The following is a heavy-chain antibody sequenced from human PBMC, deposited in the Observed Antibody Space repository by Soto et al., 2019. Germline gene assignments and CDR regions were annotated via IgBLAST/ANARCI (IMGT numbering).Heavy chain of an antibody. CDR1: GGAFSSYV. D-gene: IGHD1-26*01. CDR3: ARGIVGAKLLGI. Sequence: AASGKVSCKASGGAFSSYVISWVRQAPGQGLEWMGEIIPIFGTSIYAQKFQGRVSITTDASTSTAYMELSSLRSEDPAVYYCARGIVGAKLLGIWGQGTTVTVSS. J-gene: IGHJ3*02. V-gene: IGHV1-69*05. CDR2: IIPIFGTS.